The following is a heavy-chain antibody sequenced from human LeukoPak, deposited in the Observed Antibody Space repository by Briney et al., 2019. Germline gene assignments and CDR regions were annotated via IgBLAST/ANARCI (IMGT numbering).Heavy chain of an antibody. D-gene: IGHD2-15*01. J-gene: IGHJ4*02. Sequence: PGGSLRLSCAASGLTFSSHGMHWVRQAPGKGLEWVALIWYDGSDKYYADSVRGRFTITRDNAKNMLYLQMNSLGVEDTAVCYCTADGCGGTCYFDHWGQGALVTVSS. CDR3: TADGCGGTCYFDH. CDR1: GLTFSSHG. CDR2: IWYDGSDK. V-gene: IGHV3-33*01.